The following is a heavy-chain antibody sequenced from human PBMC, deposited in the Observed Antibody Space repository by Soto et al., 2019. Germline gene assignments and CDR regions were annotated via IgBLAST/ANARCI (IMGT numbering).Heavy chain of an antibody. CDR1: GFTFSSYW. CDR3: TRVDYDFWSGYPALYYYGMDV. J-gene: IGHJ6*02. V-gene: IGHV3-7*03. D-gene: IGHD3-3*01. CDR2: IKQDVNDT. Sequence: PGGSLRLSCVGSGFTFSSYWMAWVRQAPGKWLEWVADIKQDVNDTYYVDSVKGRFTISRDNAETSVYLQMNSLRAEDTAVYYCTRVDYDFWSGYPALYYYGMDVWGQGTPVTVSS.